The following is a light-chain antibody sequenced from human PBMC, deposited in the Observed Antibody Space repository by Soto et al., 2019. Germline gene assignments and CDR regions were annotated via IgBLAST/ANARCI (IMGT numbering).Light chain of an antibody. CDR1: QSVSASY. Sequence: EIVLTQSPGTLSLSPGERATLSCRASQSVSASYLAWYQQKPGQAPRLLIYGASSRATGIPDRFSGSGSGTDFTLTISRLEPEDFAVYYCHQYGASSGTFGQGTNLEIK. J-gene: IGKJ2*01. V-gene: IGKV3-20*01. CDR3: HQYGASSGT. CDR2: GAS.